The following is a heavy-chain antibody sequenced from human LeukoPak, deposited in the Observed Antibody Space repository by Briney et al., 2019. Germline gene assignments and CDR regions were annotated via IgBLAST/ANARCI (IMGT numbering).Heavy chain of an antibody. V-gene: IGHV4-59*01. Sequence: SETLSLTCTVSGGSISSYDWSWIRQPPGKGLEWIGYIYYSGSTNYNPSPKSRVTISLDTSKNQFSLKLSSVTAADTAVDYCARDRSRDGYNLAYWGQGTLVTVSS. CDR2: IYYSGST. J-gene: IGHJ4*02. CDR1: GGSISSYD. D-gene: IGHD5-24*01. CDR3: ARDRSRDGYNLAY.